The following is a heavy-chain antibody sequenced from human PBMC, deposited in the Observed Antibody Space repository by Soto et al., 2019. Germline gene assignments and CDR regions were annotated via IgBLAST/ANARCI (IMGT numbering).Heavy chain of an antibody. J-gene: IGHJ5*02. V-gene: IGHV5-51*01. CDR2: VYPGDSET. CDR1: GYNFISYW. Sequence: WESLKISCKGSGYNFISYWIAWVRHMPGKGLEWMGIVYPGDSETRYSPSFEGQVTISADKSISTAYLQWSSLKASDTAMYYCESTKKEGHMGSWGQETLATVPS. CDR3: ESTKKEGHMGS.